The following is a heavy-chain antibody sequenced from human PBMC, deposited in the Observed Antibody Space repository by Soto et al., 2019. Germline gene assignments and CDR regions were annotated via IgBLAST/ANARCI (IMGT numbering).Heavy chain of an antibody. CDR3: ARRYGYAFDI. CDR2: IYYSGST. Sequence: PSETLSLTSNSSGGPISSCYWSWIRQPPGKGLEWIGYIYYSGSTNYNPSLKSRVTISVDTSKNQFSLKLSSVTAADTAVYYCARRYGYAFDIWGQGTMVT. CDR1: GGPISSCY. V-gene: IGHV4-59*01. D-gene: IGHD4-17*01. J-gene: IGHJ3*02.